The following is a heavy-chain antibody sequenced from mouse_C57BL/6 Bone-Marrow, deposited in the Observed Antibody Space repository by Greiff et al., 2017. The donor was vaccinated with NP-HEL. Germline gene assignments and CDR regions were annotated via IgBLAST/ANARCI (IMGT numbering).Heavy chain of an antibody. CDR3: ARDYYGSSYYFDY. CDR1: GYSIISGYY. Sequence: EVQLQQSGPGLVKPSQSLSLTCSVTGYSIISGYYWNWIRQFPGNKLEWMGYISYDGSNNYNPSLKNRISITRDTSKNQFFLKLNSVTTEDTATYYCARDYYGSSYYFDYWGQGTTLTVSS. CDR2: ISYDGSN. V-gene: IGHV3-6*01. D-gene: IGHD1-1*01. J-gene: IGHJ2*01.